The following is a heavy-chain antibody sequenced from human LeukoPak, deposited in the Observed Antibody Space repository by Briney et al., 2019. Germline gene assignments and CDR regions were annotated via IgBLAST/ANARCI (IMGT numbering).Heavy chain of an antibody. CDR2: IYYSGST. V-gene: IGHV4-59*01. CDR3: ARSWRVPENWFDP. D-gene: IGHD2-2*01. J-gene: IGHJ5*02. CDR1: GGSISSYY. Sequence: PSETLSLTCTVSGGSISSYYWSWIRQPPGKGLEWIGYIYYSGSTNYNPSLKSRVTISVDTSKNQFSLKLSSVTAADTAVYYCARSWRVPENWFDPWGQGTLVTVSS.